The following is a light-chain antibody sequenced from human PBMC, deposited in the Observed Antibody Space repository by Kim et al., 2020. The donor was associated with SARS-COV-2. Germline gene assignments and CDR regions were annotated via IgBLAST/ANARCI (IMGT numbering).Light chain of an antibody. CDR2: YYS. J-gene: IGLJ3*02. CDR3: QVWDSSSDHWV. CDR1: NICSKC. Sequence: AGKPARIRSGQTNICSKCLHVYQQKPGQAHVLVLYYYSDRPSGIPDRFPGSNSENAATLTISRVEAGDEADYYCQVWDSSSDHWVFGGGTQVTVL. V-gene: IGLV3-21*04.